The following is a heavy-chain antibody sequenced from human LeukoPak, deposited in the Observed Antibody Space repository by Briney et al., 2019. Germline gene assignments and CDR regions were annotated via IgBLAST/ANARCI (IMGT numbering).Heavy chain of an antibody. D-gene: IGHD3-22*01. V-gene: IGHV3-30*04. J-gene: IGHJ4*02. CDR2: ISYDGSNK. Sequence: SGGSLRLSCAASGFTFSSYAMHWVRQAPGKGLEWVAVISYDGSNKYYADSVKGRFTISRDNSKNTLYLQMNSLRAEDTALYYCARGLMGGYPHFDYWGQGTLVTVSS. CDR3: ARGLMGGYPHFDY. CDR1: GFTFSSYA.